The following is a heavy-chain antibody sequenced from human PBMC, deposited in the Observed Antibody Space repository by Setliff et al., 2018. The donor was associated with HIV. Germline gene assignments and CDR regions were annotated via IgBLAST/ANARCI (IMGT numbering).Heavy chain of an antibody. CDR3: AGHALDYNFWSGYSTQNCFDY. CDR1: GGSLSSHY. CDR2: IYYSGST. Sequence: PSETLSLTCTVSGGSLSSHYWSWTRQPPGKGLEWIGYIYYSGSTYYSPTLKSRLTISVDTSKDQFSLNLSSVTAADTAVYYRAGHALDYNFWSGYSTQNCFDYWGQGTLVTVSS. V-gene: IGHV4-59*08. J-gene: IGHJ4*02. D-gene: IGHD3-3*01.